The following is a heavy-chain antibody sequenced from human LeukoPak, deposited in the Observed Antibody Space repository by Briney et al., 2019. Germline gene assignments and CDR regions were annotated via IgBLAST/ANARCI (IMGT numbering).Heavy chain of an antibody. V-gene: IGHV3-23*01. Sequence: GSLRLSCATSGFTFSSYAMSWVRQAPGKGLEWVSAISGSGDSTYYADSVKGRFTISRDNSKNTLYLQLNSLRAEDTAVYFCARRTTTNLKYCRGGRCYAPLDYWGQGTLVTVSS. J-gene: IGHJ4*02. CDR3: ARRTTTNLKYCRGGRCYAPLDY. CDR1: GFTFSSYA. D-gene: IGHD2-15*01. CDR2: ISGSGDST.